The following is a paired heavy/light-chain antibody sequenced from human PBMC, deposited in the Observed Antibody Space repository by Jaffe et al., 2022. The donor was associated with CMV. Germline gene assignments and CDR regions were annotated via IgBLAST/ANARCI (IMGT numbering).Light chain of an antibody. CDR1: QSVGSNY. CDR2: GAS. Sequence: EIVLTQSPGTLSLSPGERATLSCRASQSVGSNYLAWYQQKPGQAPRLLIFGASSRATGIPDRFSGSGSGTDFTLTISRLEPEDFAVYYCQQYGRSPGITFGQGTRLEIK. V-gene: IGKV3-20*01. CDR3: QQYGRSPGIT. J-gene: IGKJ5*01.
Heavy chain of an antibody. J-gene: IGHJ6*03. V-gene: IGHV4-39*01. CDR2: VYYSGST. CDR3: AKGYCSGGSCYSGYHYYYKDV. Sequence: QLQLQESGPGLVKPSETLSLTCTVSGGSISSGNYYWGWIRQPPGKGLEWIGSVYYSGSTYYKPSLKSRVAISVDTSKNQFSLELSSVTAADTAVYYCAKGYCSGGSCYSGYHYYYKDVWGKGTTVTVSS. D-gene: IGHD2-15*01. CDR1: GGSISSGNYY.